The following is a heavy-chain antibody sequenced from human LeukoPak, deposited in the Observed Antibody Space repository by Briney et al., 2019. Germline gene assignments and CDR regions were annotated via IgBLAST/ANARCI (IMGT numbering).Heavy chain of an antibody. V-gene: IGHV3-23*01. D-gene: IGHD2-8*01. Sequence: GGSLRLSCAASGFTFSSYAMSWVRQAPGKGLEWVSAIGGSGGSTYYADSVKGRFTISRDNSKNTLYLQMNSLRAEDTAVYYCAKSEMGYYYYMDVWGKGTTVTVSS. CDR3: AKSEMGYYYYMDV. CDR1: GFTFSSYA. CDR2: IGGSGGST. J-gene: IGHJ6*03.